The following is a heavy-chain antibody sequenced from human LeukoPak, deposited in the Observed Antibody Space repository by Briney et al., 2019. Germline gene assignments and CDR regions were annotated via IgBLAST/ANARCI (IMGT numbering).Heavy chain of an antibody. CDR3: AKDQSYIYSGRNNWFDP. V-gene: IGHV3-23*01. CDR2: ISGGGDST. Sequence: PGGSLRLSCAASGFTFSAYAMTWVRQAPGKGLEWVSAISGGGDSTYYTDSVKGRFTISRDNSKNTLYLQMNSLRAEDTAVYYCAKDQSYIYSGRNNWFDPWGQGTLVTVSS. CDR1: GFTFSAYA. D-gene: IGHD5-12*01. J-gene: IGHJ5*02.